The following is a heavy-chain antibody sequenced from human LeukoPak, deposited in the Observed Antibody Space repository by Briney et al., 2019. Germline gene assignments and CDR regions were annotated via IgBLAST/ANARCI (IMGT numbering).Heavy chain of an antibody. V-gene: IGHV3-11*03. CDR2: ISTHSTNT. CDR1: GLFLSDYS. CDR3: ATYYYASGSSD. Sequence: KSGGSLRLSCVASGLFLSDYSMSWIRPPPRKGLEWVSSISTHSTNTHYAESVRGRFTISGENARNSLYLQMSSLRAENTAVYYCATYYYASGSSDWGQGNLVTVSS. D-gene: IGHD3-10*01. J-gene: IGHJ4*02.